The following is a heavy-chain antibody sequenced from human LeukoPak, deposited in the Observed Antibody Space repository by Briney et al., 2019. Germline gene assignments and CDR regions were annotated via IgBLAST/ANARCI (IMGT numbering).Heavy chain of an antibody. CDR3: ARDVFFSGSSPLGY. J-gene: IGHJ4*02. CDR1: DYTFTSYG. Sequence: ASVKVSCKASDYTFTSYGISWVRQAPGQGLEWMGWISAYNGNTNYAQKLQGRVTMTTDTSTSTAYMELRSLRSDDTAVYYCARDVFFSGSSPLGYWGQGTLVTVSS. V-gene: IGHV1-18*01. D-gene: IGHD2-2*01. CDR2: ISAYNGNT.